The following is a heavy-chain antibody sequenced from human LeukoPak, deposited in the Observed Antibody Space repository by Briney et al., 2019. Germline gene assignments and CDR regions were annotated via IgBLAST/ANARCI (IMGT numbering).Heavy chain of an antibody. CDR2: ISGGGGST. V-gene: IGHV3-23*01. CDR3: AKDQRSGSSRGGFDY. Sequence: SGGSLRLSCAASGFFFRNYWMHWVRQAPGKGLEWVSVISGGGGSTYYAASVKGRFTISRDNSKNTLFLQMSSLRAEDAAIYYCAKDQRSGSSRGGFDYWGQGSLVTVSS. D-gene: IGHD1-26*01. CDR1: GFFFRNYW. J-gene: IGHJ4*02.